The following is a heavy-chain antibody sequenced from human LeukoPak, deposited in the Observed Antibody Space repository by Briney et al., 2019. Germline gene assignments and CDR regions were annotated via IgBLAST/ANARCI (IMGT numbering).Heavy chain of an antibody. CDR3: ARSRRGSYYF. Sequence: SETLSLTCAVYGGSFSGYYWSWIRQPPGKGLEWIGEINHSGSTNYNPSLKSRVTISVDTSKNQSSLKLSSVTAADTAVYYCARSRRGSYYFWGQGTLVTVSS. J-gene: IGHJ4*02. CDR1: GGSFSGYY. V-gene: IGHV4-34*01. D-gene: IGHD1-26*01. CDR2: INHSGST.